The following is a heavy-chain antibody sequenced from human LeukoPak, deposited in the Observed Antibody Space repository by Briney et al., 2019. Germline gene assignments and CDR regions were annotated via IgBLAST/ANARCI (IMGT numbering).Heavy chain of an antibody. CDR3: ARVIAAETGWFDP. J-gene: IGHJ5*02. V-gene: IGHV1-69*04. D-gene: IGHD6-13*01. CDR2: IIPILGIA. Sequence: SVTVSCTASGGTFSSYAISWVRQAPGQGLEWMGRIIPILGIANYAQKFQGRVTITADKSTSTAYMELSSLRSEDTAVYYCARVIAAETGWFDPWGQGTLVTVSS. CDR1: GGTFSSYA.